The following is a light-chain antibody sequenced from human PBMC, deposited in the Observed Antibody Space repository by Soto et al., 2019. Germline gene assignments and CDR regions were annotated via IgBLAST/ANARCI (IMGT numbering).Light chain of an antibody. Sequence: QSALTQPASVSGSPGQSIIISCTGTFNDVGAHNYVSWYQQRPGKAPKLVIYEVSNRPSGISNRFSGFKAGNTASLTISGLQAEDEADYYCSSYTTISTYVFGTGTKVT. V-gene: IGLV2-14*01. J-gene: IGLJ1*01. CDR1: FNDVGAHNY. CDR3: SSYTTISTYV. CDR2: EVS.